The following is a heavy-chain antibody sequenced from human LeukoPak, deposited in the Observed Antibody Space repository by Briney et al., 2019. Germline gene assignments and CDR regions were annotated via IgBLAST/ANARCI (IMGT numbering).Heavy chain of an antibody. D-gene: IGHD1-14*01. CDR3: ARVSRLKITGGWFDP. CDR1: GYTFTGYY. Sequence: ASVKVSCKASGYTFTGYYMHWVRQAPGQGLEWMGWINPNSGGTNYAQKFQGRVTMTRDTSISTAYMELSRLRSDDTAVYYCARVSRLKITGGWFDPWGQGTLVTVSS. V-gene: IGHV1-2*02. CDR2: INPNSGGT. J-gene: IGHJ5*02.